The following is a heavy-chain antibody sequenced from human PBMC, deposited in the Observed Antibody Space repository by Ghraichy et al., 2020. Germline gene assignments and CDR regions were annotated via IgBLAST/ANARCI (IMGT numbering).Heavy chain of an antibody. J-gene: IGHJ5*01. D-gene: IGHD2-15*01. V-gene: IGHV4-4*02. CDR3: ARAGCFNRLSLDIAS. CDR1: GNSINSSYW. Sequence: SETLSLTCAVSGNSINSSYWWTWVRQSPGRGLEWLGEIYYRGITNYNPSLTGRLTISMDKSTDHFSLTLASVTAADTASDYCARAGCFNRLSLDIASWSHGTLVAVAS. CDR2: IYYRGIT.